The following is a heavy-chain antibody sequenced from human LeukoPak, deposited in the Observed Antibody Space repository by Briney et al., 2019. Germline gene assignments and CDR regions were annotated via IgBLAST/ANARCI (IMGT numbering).Heavy chain of an antibody. J-gene: IGHJ6*02. CDR1: GLTFSKAW. CDR2: IKSKTDGGTV. D-gene: IGHD3-10*01. V-gene: IGHV3-15*01. Sequence: GGSLRLSCAASGLTFSKAWMSWVRQAPGKGLAWVGRIKSKTDGGTVDYTAPVKGRFTISRDDSQNTLYLHMNSLKTEDTAVYYCTATGNYGSGSYYRSDYYGMDVWGQGTTVTVSS. CDR3: TATGNYGSGSYYRSDYYGMDV.